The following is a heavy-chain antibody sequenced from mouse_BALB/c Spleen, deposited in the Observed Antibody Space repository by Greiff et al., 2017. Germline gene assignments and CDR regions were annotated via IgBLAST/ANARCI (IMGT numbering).Heavy chain of an antibody. CDR1: GYTFTSYW. J-gene: IGHJ3*01. D-gene: IGHD1-2*01. V-gene: IGHV1-5*01. CDR3: TRSSFITTATGFAY. Sequence: EVKLEESGTVLARPGASVKMSCKASGYTFTSYWMHWVKQRPGQGLEWIGAIYPGNSDTSYNQKFKGKAKLTAVTSTSTAYMELSSLTNEDSAVYYCTRSSFITTATGFAYWGQGTLVTVSA. CDR2: IYPGNSDT.